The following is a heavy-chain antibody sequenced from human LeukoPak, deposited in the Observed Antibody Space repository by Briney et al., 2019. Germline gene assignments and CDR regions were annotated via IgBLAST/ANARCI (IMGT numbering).Heavy chain of an antibody. CDR2: IWYDGSNK. CDR3: ARDPEDSSGYYLGY. D-gene: IGHD3-22*01. CDR1: GFTFSSYG. J-gene: IGHJ4*02. Sequence: PGGSLRLSCVASGFTFSSYGMHWVRQAPGKGLEWVAVIWYDGSNKYYADSVKGRFTISRDNSENTLYLQMNSLRAEDTAVYYCARDPEDSSGYYLGYWGQGTLVTVSS. V-gene: IGHV3-33*01.